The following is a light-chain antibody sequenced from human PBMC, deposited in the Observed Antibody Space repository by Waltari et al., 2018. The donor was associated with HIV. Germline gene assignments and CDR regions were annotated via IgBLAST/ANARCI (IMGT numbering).Light chain of an antibody. CDR2: KAS. Sequence: QMTQSPSTLSASVGDRVTITCRASESISSWLAWYQQKPGKAPKLLIYKASSLESGVPLRFSGSGSGTEFTLTVNSLQPDDFANYYCQQYNSYSWTFGQGTKVEIK. CDR1: ESISSW. V-gene: IGKV1-5*03. CDR3: QQYNSYSWT. J-gene: IGKJ1*01.